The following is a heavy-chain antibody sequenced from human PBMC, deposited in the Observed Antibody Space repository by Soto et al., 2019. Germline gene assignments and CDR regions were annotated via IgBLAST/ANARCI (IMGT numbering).Heavy chain of an antibody. D-gene: IGHD3-3*01. CDR3: TTGRDDLVQ. CDR2: IKSKTAGGTT. V-gene: IGHV3-15*07. Sequence: EVQLVESGGGLVKPGGSLRLSCAVSGFTFDMVWMNWVRQAPGKGLEWVGRIKSKTAGGTTDNAAPVKGRSTSARDDSKNMLYLQMNRLKTEDTGMYFCTTGRDDLVQWVQGTLVTVSS. CDR1: GFTFDMVW. J-gene: IGHJ4*02.